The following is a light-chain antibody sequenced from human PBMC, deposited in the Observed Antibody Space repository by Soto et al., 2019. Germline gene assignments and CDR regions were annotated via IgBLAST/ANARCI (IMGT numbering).Light chain of an antibody. CDR2: DAS. Sequence: EIVLTQSPATLSLSPGERATLSCRASQSVSRFLAWYQQKPGQAPRLLIYDASNRATDIPARFSGSGSGTDFTLTISSLEPEDFAVYYCQQRSNWPLTLGGGTKVEIK. CDR1: QSVSRF. CDR3: QQRSNWPLT. V-gene: IGKV3-11*01. J-gene: IGKJ4*01.